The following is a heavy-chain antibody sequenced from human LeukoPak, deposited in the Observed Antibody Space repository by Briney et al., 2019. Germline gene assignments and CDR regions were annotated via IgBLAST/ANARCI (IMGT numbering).Heavy chain of an antibody. D-gene: IGHD1-26*01. V-gene: IGHV3-21*01. Sequence: GGSLRLSCAASGFTFSSYSMNWVRQAPGKGLEWVSSISSSSSYIYYADSVKGRFTISRDNAKNSLYLQMTSLRAEDTAVYYCARQWELLGDWFDPWGQGTLVTVSS. J-gene: IGHJ5*02. CDR3: ARQWELLGDWFDP. CDR1: GFTFSSYS. CDR2: ISSSSSYI.